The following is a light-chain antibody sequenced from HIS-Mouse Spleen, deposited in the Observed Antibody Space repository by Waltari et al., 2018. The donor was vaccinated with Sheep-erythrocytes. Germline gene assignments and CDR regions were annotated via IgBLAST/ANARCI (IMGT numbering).Light chain of an antibody. J-gene: IGKJ5*01. V-gene: IGKV1-12*01. CDR3: QQANSFPIT. CDR2: AAS. CDR1: QGISSW. Sequence: DIQMTQSPSSVSASVGDRVTITCRASQGISSWLACDQQTPGKAPKLLIYAASSLQSGVPSMFSGSGSWTDFTLTISSLQPEDVATYYCQQANSFPITFGQGTRLEIK.